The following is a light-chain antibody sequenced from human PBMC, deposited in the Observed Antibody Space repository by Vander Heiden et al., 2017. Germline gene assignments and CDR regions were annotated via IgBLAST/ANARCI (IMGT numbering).Light chain of an antibody. CDR2: GAS. CDR3: QQYNNWPLT. Sequence: IVMTQSPATLSVSPGERATLSCRASQCVGSSLAWYQQKPGQGPRLLIYGASTRATGIPARFSGSGSGTEFTLTISSLQSEDFAVYYCQQYNNWPLTFGGGAKVEIK. CDR1: QCVGSS. V-gene: IGKV3-15*01. J-gene: IGKJ4*02.